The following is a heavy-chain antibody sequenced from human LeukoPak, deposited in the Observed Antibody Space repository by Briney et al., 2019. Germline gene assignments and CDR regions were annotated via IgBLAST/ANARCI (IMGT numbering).Heavy chain of an antibody. J-gene: IGHJ6*02. V-gene: IGHV1-2*02. D-gene: IGHD3-3*01. Sequence: GASVKVSCKASGYTFTGYYMHWVRQAPGQGLEWMGWINPNSGGTNYAQKFQGRVTMTRDTSISTAYMELSRLTSDDTAVYYCARGGRVVLGYYYYHYGMGVWGQGTTVTVSS. CDR2: INPNSGGT. CDR1: GYTFTGYY. CDR3: ARGGRVVLGYYYYHYGMGV.